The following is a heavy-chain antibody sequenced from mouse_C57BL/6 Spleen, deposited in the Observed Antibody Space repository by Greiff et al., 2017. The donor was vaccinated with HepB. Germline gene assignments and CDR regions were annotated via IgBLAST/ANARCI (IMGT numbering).Heavy chain of an antibody. CDR2: FTTYSDAT. J-gene: IGHJ4*01. D-gene: IGHD1-1*01. Sequence: LEQSGAELVRPGASVKLSCKASYFAFTASAMHWVKQRPGHGLEWIGSFTTYSDATDYSENFKGKATLTANTSSSTAYMELSSLTSEDSAVYYCARWDYCGRAYWGQGTSVTVSS. CDR3: ARWDYCGRAY. V-gene: IGHV1-49*01. CDR1: YFAFTASA.